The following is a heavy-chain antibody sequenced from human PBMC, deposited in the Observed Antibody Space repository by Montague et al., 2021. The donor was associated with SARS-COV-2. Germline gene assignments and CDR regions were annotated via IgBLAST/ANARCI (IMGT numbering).Heavy chain of an antibody. CDR3: ARHGPFVVVTAIHDTFDI. CDR1: GGSISTYY. Sequence: SETLSLTCTDSGGSISTYYWSWIRQPPGKGLEWIGYIYYSGSTNYNPSLKCRVTISVDTSKNQFSLKLSSVTAADTAVYYCARHGPFVVVTAIHDTFDIWGQGTMVTVSS. CDR2: IYYSGST. D-gene: IGHD2-21*02. J-gene: IGHJ3*02. V-gene: IGHV4-59*08.